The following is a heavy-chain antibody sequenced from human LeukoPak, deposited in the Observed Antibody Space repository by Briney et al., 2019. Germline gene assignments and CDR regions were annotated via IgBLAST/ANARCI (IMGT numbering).Heavy chain of an antibody. CDR2: IYYSGST. CDR1: GGSISSTTYYY. V-gene: IGHV4-39*07. CDR3: ARLSWLGYYYYYMDV. D-gene: IGHD6-19*01. Sequence: SETLSLTCIVSGGSISSTTYYYWGWIRQPPGKGLEWIGNIYYSGSTYYNPSLKSRVTISVDTSKNQFSLKLSSVTAADTAVYYCARLSWLGYYYYYMDVWGKGTTVTVSS. J-gene: IGHJ6*03.